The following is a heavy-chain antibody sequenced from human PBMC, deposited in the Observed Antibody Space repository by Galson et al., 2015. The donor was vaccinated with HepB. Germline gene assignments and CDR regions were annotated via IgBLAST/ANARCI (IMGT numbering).Heavy chain of an antibody. CDR2: INAGNGNT. D-gene: IGHD6-19*01. Sequence: SVKVSCKASGYTFTSYAMHWVRQAPGQRLEWMGWINAGNGNTKYSQKFQGRVTITRDTSASTAYMELSSLRSEDTAVYYCARDKQWLVRNWFDPWGQGTLVTVSS. J-gene: IGHJ5*02. V-gene: IGHV1-3*01. CDR1: GYTFTSYA. CDR3: ARDKQWLVRNWFDP.